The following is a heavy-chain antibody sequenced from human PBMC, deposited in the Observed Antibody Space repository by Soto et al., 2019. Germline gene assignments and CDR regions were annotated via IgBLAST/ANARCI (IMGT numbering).Heavy chain of an antibody. V-gene: IGHV1-8*01. D-gene: IGHD3-22*01. CDR1: GYSFTNNG. J-gene: IGHJ4*01. CDR3: ARGQAHYDSSGYNDY. Sequence: ASVKVSCKASGYSFTNNGVSWVRQATGQGLEWMGWMNPGSGDTGYAQKFQGRVTMTRDTSITTAYMELSSLRSEDTAVYYCARGQAHYDSSGYNDYWGHGTLVTVSS. CDR2: MNPGSGDT.